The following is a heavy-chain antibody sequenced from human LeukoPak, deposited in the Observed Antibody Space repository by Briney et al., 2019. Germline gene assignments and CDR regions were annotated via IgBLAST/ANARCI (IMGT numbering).Heavy chain of an antibody. Sequence: GGPLRLFCAASGFTFSNYGMHWVRQAPGKGLEWVAVIWYDGNNKYYADSVKGRFTISRDNFKNTLDLQMNSLRAEDTAVYYCARGGYCSGGSCYPLLGDYVLDYWGQGTLVTVSS. D-gene: IGHD2-15*01. J-gene: IGHJ4*02. CDR1: GFTFSNYG. V-gene: IGHV3-33*01. CDR3: ARGGYCSGGSCYPLLGDYVLDY. CDR2: IWYDGNNK.